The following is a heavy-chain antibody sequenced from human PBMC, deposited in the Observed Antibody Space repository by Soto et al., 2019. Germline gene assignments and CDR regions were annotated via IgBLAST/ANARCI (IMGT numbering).Heavy chain of an antibody. CDR2: INCDGST. Sequence: EVQLVEYGGGLIPPGGSLRLSCAASGFLVNSAYMTWVRQAPGKGLAWLSGINCDGSTLNTESVTGRFTISRDNSKNRLDLQINSLRAEDTAMYYCARSGYSFAWGYWGQGTLVIVTS. CDR3: ARSGYSFAWGY. CDR1: GFLVNSAY. V-gene: IGHV3-53*01. J-gene: IGHJ4*02. D-gene: IGHD5-18*01.